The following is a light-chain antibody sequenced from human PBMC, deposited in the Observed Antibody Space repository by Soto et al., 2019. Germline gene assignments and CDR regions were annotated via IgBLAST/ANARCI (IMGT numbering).Light chain of an antibody. Sequence: EAVLTQSTGTLSLSPGARATLSCRASQFVSSTYLAWYQQRPGQAPRLLIYGASSRATGIPDRFSGSGSGTDFTLTISRLEPEDFAVYYCQQYGSSGTFGQGTKVDIK. CDR2: GAS. J-gene: IGKJ1*01. CDR1: QFVSSTY. V-gene: IGKV3-20*01. CDR3: QQYGSSGT.